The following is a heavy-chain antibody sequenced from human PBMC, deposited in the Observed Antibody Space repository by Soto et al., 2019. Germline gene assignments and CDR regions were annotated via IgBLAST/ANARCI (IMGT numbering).Heavy chain of an antibody. CDR2: ISWNSGSI. CDR3: AKVRSGYESHYFDY. V-gene: IGHV3-9*01. CDR1: GFTFDDYA. D-gene: IGHD5-12*01. J-gene: IGHJ4*02. Sequence: GGSLRLSCAASGFTFDDYAMHWVRQAPGKGLEWVSGISWNSGSIGYADSVKGRFTISRDNAKNSLYLQMNSLRAEETALYYCAKVRSGYESHYFDYWGQGTLVTVSS.